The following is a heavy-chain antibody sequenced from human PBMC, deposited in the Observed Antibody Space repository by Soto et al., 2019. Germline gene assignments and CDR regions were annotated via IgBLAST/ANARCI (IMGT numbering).Heavy chain of an antibody. CDR3: AREGDNWNERPEWVDY. CDR2: ISYDGSNK. D-gene: IGHD1-1*01. CDR1: GFTFSSYA. V-gene: IGHV3-30-3*01. Sequence: QVQLVESGGGVVQPGRSLRLSCAASGFTFSSYAMQWVRPAPCKGLEWVAVISYDGSNKYYADSVKGRFTISRDNSKNTLYLQMNSLRAEDTAVYYCAREGDNWNERPEWVDYWGQGTLVTVSS. J-gene: IGHJ4*02.